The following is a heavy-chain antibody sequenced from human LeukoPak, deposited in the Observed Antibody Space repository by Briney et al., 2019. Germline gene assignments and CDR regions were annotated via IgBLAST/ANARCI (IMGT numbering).Heavy chain of an antibody. J-gene: IGHJ4*02. CDR1: GFTVSSSF. CDR3: ARDHVAAAGTPHH. D-gene: IGHD6-13*01. V-gene: IGHV3-66*01. CDR2: IYSDGST. Sequence: GGSLRLSCAASGFTVSSSFMTWVRQPPGKGLEWVSVIYSDGSTFYADPVKGRFSISRDALKNRLYLQMNNLRAEDTAVYYCARDHVAAAGTPHHWGQGTQVTVSS.